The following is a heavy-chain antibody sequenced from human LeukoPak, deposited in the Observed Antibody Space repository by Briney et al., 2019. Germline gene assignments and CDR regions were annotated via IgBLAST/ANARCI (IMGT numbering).Heavy chain of an antibody. CDR2: ISHSGST. J-gene: IGHJ4*02. Sequence: SETLSLTCAVSGYSISSGYHWGWIRQSPGKGLEWIGSISHSGSTYYSPSLKSRVTISVDTSKNQFSLKVNSVTAADTAVYYCARRHSSGWFYYWGQGTLVTVSS. V-gene: IGHV4-38-2*01. CDR3: ARRHSSGWFYY. D-gene: IGHD6-19*01. CDR1: GYSISSGYH.